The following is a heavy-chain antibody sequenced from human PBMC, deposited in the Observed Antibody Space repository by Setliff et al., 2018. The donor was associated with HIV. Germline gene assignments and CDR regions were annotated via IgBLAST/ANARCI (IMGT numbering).Heavy chain of an antibody. CDR3: ARLRLAVMMSLDYFDL. Sequence: SETLSLTCTVSGGSMSPYYWSWIRQPPGRGLEWIGYIYTPGSTNFNTSLQSRVSMSVEVSTNQFSLRLTSVTAADTAVYYCARLRLAVMMSLDYFDLWGQGTLVTVSS. CDR2: IYTPGST. V-gene: IGHV4-4*09. D-gene: IGHD3-16*01. J-gene: IGHJ4*02. CDR1: GGSMSPYY.